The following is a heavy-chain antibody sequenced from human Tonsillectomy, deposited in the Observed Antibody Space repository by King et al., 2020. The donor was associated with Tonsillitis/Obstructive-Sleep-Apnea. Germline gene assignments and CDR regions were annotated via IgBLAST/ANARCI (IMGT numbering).Heavy chain of an antibody. CDR3: SKYLRSSSTVLQVDY. CDR1: GFTFSRYA. V-gene: IGHV3-23*04. Sequence: VQLVESGGGLVQPGGSLRLSCAASGFTFSRYATSWARQPPGKGLEWVSAITGSGGTTYNADSVKGPFTISSDNSTNTLYLQMNSLRAEDTAVYYCSKYLRSSSTVLQVDYWGQGTLVTVSS. CDR2: ITGSGGTT. J-gene: IGHJ4*02. D-gene: IGHD3-10*01.